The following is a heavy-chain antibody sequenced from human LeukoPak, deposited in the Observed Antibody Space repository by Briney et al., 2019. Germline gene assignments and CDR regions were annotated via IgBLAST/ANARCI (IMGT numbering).Heavy chain of an antibody. CDR2: IYYSGST. Sequence: PSETLSLTCTVSGGSINSYYWGWIRQPPGEGLEWIGYIYYSGSTNYNPSLKSQVTISVDTSKSQFSLKLSSVTAADTAVYYCARGPPRFCAGDCYLRYFDYWGQGTLVTVSS. CDR3: ARGPPRFCAGDCYLRYFDY. CDR1: GGSINSYY. D-gene: IGHD2-21*02. J-gene: IGHJ4*02. V-gene: IGHV4-59*01.